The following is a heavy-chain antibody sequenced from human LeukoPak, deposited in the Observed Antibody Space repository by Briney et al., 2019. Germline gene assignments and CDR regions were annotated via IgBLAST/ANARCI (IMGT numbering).Heavy chain of an antibody. CDR3: ATDQGGGSSFDY. D-gene: IGHD2-15*01. Sequence: ASVKVSCKVSGFTLTELSMHWVRQAPGKGLEWMGGFDPEDGETIYAQKFQGRVTMTEDTSTDTAYMELSSLRSEDTAVYYCATDQGGGSSFDYWGQGTLVTVSS. CDR2: FDPEDGET. J-gene: IGHJ4*02. CDR1: GFTLTELS. V-gene: IGHV1-24*01.